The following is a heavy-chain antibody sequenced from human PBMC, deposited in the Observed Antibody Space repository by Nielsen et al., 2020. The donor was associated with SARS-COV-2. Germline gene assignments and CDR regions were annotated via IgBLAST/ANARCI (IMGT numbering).Heavy chain of an antibody. Sequence: ASVKVSCKASGYTFTSYAMHWVRQAPGQRLEWMGWINAGNGNTKYSQKFQGRVTITRDTSTSTAYMELRSLRSDDTAVYYCARDGGGDYVPFDYWGQGTLVTVSS. CDR3: ARDGGGDYVPFDY. CDR2: INAGNGNT. CDR1: GYTFTSYA. J-gene: IGHJ4*02. V-gene: IGHV1-3*01. D-gene: IGHD4-17*01.